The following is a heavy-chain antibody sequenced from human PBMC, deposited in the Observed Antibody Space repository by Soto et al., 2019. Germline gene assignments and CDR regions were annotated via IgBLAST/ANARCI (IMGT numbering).Heavy chain of an antibody. Sequence: PGGSLRLSCTASVSGFSISYYWMSWVRQAPGKGLEWVAHIKEDGGVKLYADSVEGRFTISRDNAKNTLYLQMNSLRAEDTAVYYCARDSQLWIQLWNMDVWGQGTTVTVSS. V-gene: IGHV3-7*01. CDR3: ARDSQLWIQLWNMDV. CDR1: GFSISYYW. D-gene: IGHD5-18*01. CDR2: IKEDGGVK. J-gene: IGHJ6*02.